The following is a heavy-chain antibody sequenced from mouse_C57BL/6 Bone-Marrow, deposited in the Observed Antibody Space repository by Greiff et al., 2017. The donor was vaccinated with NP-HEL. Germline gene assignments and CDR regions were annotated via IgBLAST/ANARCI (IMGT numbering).Heavy chain of an antibody. CDR2: IWSDGST. CDR3: ARQGITTVVADMDY. CDR1: GFSLTSYG. Sequence: QVQLKESGPGLVAPSQSLSITCTVSGFSLTSYGVHWVRQPPGKGLEWLVVIWSDGSTTYNSALQSRLSISKDNSKSQVFLKMNSLQTDDTAMYYCARQGITTVVADMDYWGQGTSVTVSS. J-gene: IGHJ4*01. V-gene: IGHV2-6-1*01. D-gene: IGHD1-1*01.